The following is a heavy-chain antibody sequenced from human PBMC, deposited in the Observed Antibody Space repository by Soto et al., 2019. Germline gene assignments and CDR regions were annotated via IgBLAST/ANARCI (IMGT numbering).Heavy chain of an antibody. Sequence: QVQLQQWGAGLLKPSETLSLTCAVCGGSFSGYYWSWIRQPPGKGLEWIGEINHSGSTNYNPSLKSRVTISVDTSKNQFSLKLSSVTAADTAVYYCARVPFLTGYYRGSHWFDPWGQGTLVTVSS. J-gene: IGHJ5*02. V-gene: IGHV4-34*01. CDR3: ARVPFLTGYYRGSHWFDP. CDR1: GGSFSGYY. CDR2: INHSGST. D-gene: IGHD3-9*01.